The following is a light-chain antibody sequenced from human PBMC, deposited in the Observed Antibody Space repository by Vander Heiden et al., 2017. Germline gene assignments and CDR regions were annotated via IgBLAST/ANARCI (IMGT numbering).Light chain of an antibody. J-gene: IGLJ1*01. CDR1: SNAVGNYNL. V-gene: IGLV2-23*02. Sequence: QSALTQPTSVSGSPGQSITISCTGTSNAVGNYNLVSWYQQHPGKAPKLIIYDVSERPSGVSDRFSGSKSGNTASLTISGLQPEDEADYYCCSYAGPDTYVFGTVTKVTVL. CDR3: CSYAGPDTYV. CDR2: DVS.